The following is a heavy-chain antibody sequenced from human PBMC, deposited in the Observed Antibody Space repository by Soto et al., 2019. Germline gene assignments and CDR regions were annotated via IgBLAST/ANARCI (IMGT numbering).Heavy chain of an antibody. D-gene: IGHD3-3*02. Sequence: PSETLYLTCAVYGGSFSGYYWSWIRQPPGKGLEWIGEINHSGSTNYNPSLKSRVTISVDTSKNQFSLKLSSVTAADTAVYYCARGRNGRTFPGTKYYFDYWGQGTLVTVSS. CDR1: GGSFSGYY. J-gene: IGHJ4*02. CDR2: INHSGST. CDR3: ARGRNGRTFPGTKYYFDY. V-gene: IGHV4-34*01.